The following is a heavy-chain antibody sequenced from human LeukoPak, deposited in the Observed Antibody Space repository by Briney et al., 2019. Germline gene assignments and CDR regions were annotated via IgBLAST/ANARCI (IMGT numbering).Heavy chain of an antibody. CDR3: ARGVYIAAAQYGY. J-gene: IGHJ4*02. V-gene: IGHV4-59*01. CDR2: IYYSGTT. Sequence: SETLSLTCTVSGGSISSYYWSWIRQPPEKGLEWIGYIYYSGTTNHNPSLKSRVTISVDTSKNQFSLKLSSVTAADTAVYYCARGVYIAAAQYGYWGQGTLVTVSS. CDR1: GGSISSYY. D-gene: IGHD6-13*01.